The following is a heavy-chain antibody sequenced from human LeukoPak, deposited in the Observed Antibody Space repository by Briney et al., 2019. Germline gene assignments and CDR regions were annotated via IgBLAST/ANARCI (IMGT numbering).Heavy chain of an antibody. Sequence: PSETLSLTCSVSGGSISSNNYYWGWIRQPPGKGLEWIGSIFYSGSTYYNPSLKSRVTISVDTSKNQFSLKLSSVTAADTAVYYCAKYCSGGSCYSEGFDPWGQGTLVTVSS. CDR3: AKYCSGGSCYSEGFDP. CDR1: GGSISSNNYY. V-gene: IGHV4-39*07. D-gene: IGHD2-15*01. CDR2: IFYSGST. J-gene: IGHJ5*02.